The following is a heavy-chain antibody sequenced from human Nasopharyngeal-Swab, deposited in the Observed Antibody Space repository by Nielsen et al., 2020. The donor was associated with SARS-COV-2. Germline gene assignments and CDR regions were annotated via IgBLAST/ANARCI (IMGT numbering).Heavy chain of an antibody. V-gene: IGHV3-30*04. CDR3: GRTAH. Sequence: GESLKISCAASGFTFSSYAMHWVRQAPGKGLEWVAVISYDGSNKYYADSVKGRFTISRDNPKNTLYLQMNSLRAEDTAVYYCGRTAHWGQGTLVTVSS. J-gene: IGHJ4*02. CDR2: ISYDGSNK. CDR1: GFTFSSYA.